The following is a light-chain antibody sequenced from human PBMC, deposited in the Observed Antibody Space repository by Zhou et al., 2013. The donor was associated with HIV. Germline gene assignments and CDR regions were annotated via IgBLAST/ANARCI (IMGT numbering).Light chain of an antibody. V-gene: IGKV1-9*01. CDR1: QGISSS. J-gene: IGKJ1*01. CDR3: HQSYTLPVT. CDR2: AAS. Sequence: IQLTQSPSSLSASVGDRVTITCRASQGISSSLAWYQQKPGKAPKLLIYAASTLQSGVPSRFSGSGSGTDFTLTINSLQPEDFATYFCHQSYTLPVTFGQGTKVEV.